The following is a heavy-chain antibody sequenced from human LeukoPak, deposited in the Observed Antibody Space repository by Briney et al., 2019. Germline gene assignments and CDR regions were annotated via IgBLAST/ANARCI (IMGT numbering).Heavy chain of an antibody. J-gene: IGHJ6*03. D-gene: IGHD3-22*01. Sequence: SQTLSLTCAISGDSVSSNSAAWNWIRQSPSRGLEWLGRTYYRSKWYNDYAVSVKSRITINPDTSKNQFSLQLNSVTPEDTAVYYCARGDRYYYDSSGYSVGVDYYMDVWGKGTTVTVSS. CDR2: TYYRSKWYN. CDR3: ARGDRYYYDSSGYSVGVDYYMDV. CDR1: GDSVSSNSAA. V-gene: IGHV6-1*01.